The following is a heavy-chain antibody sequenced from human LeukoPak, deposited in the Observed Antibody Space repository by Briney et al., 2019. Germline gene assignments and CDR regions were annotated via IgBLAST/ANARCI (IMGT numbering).Heavy chain of an antibody. CDR3: ARPKGIGRYYGSGSYYDY. D-gene: IGHD3-10*01. CDR2: INHSGST. J-gene: IGHJ4*02. Sequence: NPSETLSLTRAVYGGSFSGYYWSWIRQPPGKGLEWIGEINHSGSTNYNPSLKSRVTISVDTSKNQFSLKLSSVTAADTAVYYCARPKGIGRYYGSGSYYDYWGQGTLVTVSS. CDR1: GGSFSGYY. V-gene: IGHV4-34*01.